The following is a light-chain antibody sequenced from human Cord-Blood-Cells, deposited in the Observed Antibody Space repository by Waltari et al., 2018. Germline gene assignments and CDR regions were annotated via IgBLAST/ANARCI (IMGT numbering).Light chain of an antibody. V-gene: IGLV2-23*03. CDR2: GGS. CDR1: SSHVGSYNF. Sequence: QSALTQPASVSASPGQSITISCTATSSHVGSYNFSPWLQQPTGKAPKLMIYGGSKRPSGVFNRFSGSKSGNTASLNISGLQAEDEADYYCCSYAGSSTFDWVFGGGTKLTVL. CDR3: CSYAGSSTFDWV. J-gene: IGLJ3*02.